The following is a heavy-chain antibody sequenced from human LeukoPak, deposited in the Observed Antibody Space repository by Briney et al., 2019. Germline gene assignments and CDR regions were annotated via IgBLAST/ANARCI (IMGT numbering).Heavy chain of an antibody. J-gene: IGHJ6*02. CDR2: ISYDGSNK. CDR3: AGSSTSCYLSCYYYGMDV. CDR1: GFTFSSYA. D-gene: IGHD2-2*01. Sequence: GGSLRLSCAASGFTFSSYAMHWVRQAPGKGLEWVAVISYDGSNKYYADSVKGGFTISRDNSKNTLYLQMNSLRAEDTAVYYCAGSSTSCYLSCYYYGMDVWGQGTTVTVSS. V-gene: IGHV3-30-3*01.